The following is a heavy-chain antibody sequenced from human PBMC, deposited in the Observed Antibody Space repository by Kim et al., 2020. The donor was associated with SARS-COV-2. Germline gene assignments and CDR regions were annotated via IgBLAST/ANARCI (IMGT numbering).Heavy chain of an antibody. CDR3: AKDGYSSGWYVSPFDY. V-gene: IGHV3-30*02. D-gene: IGHD6-19*01. Sequence: YVKGRFTISRDNSKNTLYLQMNSRRAEDTAVYYCAKDGYSSGWYVSPFDYWGQGTLVTVSS. J-gene: IGHJ4*02.